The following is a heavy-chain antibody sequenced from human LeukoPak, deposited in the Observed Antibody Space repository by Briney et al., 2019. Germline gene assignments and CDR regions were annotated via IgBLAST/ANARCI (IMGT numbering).Heavy chain of an antibody. D-gene: IGHD3-22*01. CDR3: ARHTYYDNPFDY. V-gene: IGHV4-39*01. CDR2: IYYSGST. J-gene: IGHJ4*02. CDR1: GGSISSSSYY. Sequence: SETLSLTCTVSGGSISSSSYYWGWIRQPPGKGLEWIGSIYYSGSTYYNPSLKSRVNISVDTSKNQFSLKLSSVTAADTAVYYCARHTYYDNPFDYWGQGTLVTVSS.